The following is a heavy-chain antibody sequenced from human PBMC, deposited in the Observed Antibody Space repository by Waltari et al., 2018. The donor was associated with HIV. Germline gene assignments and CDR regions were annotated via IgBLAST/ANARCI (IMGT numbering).Heavy chain of an antibody. Sequence: EVQLVESGGGLVQPGGSLRLSCAASGSTFSSYWMSWVRQAPGKGRGCMANIKQDGSEKYYVDSVNGRFTISRDNAENSLYLQMNSLRAEDTAVYYCARGGFYGSGSKVNWGQGTLVTVSS. CDR3: ARGGFYGSGSKVN. CDR1: GSTFSSYW. J-gene: IGHJ4*02. V-gene: IGHV3-7*04. D-gene: IGHD3-10*01. CDR2: IKQDGSEK.